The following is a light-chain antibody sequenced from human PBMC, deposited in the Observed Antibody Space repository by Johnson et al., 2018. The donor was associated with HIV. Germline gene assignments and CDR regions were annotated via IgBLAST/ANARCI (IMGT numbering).Light chain of an antibody. CDR3: GTWDSRLSVYV. Sequence: QSVLTQPPSVSAAPGQRVTISCSGSSFNIGINFVSWYQQVPGTAPKLLICESNKRPSGIPNRFSGSKSGTSATLGITGLQTGDEADYYCGTWDSRLSVYVFGTGTKVT. V-gene: IGLV1-51*02. J-gene: IGLJ1*01. CDR2: ESN. CDR1: SFNIGINF.